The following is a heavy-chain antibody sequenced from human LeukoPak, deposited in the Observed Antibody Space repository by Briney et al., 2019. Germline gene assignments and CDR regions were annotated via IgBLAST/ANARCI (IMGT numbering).Heavy chain of an antibody. CDR3: ARVYVVVPAAKYDYYYYYMDV. D-gene: IGHD2-2*01. Sequence: ASVKVSCKASGYSFTSKYLHWVRQAPGQGLEWMGVINPRGGSTSYAQKFQGRVTMTRDMSTSTVYMELSSLRSEDTAVYYCARVYVVVPAAKYDYYYYYMDVWGKGTTVTISS. CDR1: GYSFTSKY. CDR2: INPRGGST. V-gene: IGHV1-46*01. J-gene: IGHJ6*03.